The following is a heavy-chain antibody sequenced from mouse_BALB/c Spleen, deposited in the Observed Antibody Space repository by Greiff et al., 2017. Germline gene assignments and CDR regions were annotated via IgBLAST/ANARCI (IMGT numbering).Heavy chain of an antibody. J-gene: IGHJ3*01. CDR3: ARHQRAY. Sequence: EVQVVESGGGLVKPGGSLKLSCAASGFAFSSYDMSWVRQTPEKRLEWVAYISSGGGSTYYPDTVKGRFTISRDNAKNTLYLQMSSLKSEDTAMYYCARHQRAYWGQGTLVTVSA. CDR1: GFAFSSYD. CDR2: ISSGGGST. V-gene: IGHV5-12-1*01.